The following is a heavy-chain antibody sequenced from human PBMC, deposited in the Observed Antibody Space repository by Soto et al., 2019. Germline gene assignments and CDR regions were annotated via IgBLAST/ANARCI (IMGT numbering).Heavy chain of an antibody. CDR1: GGTFSSYA. D-gene: IGHD2-21*02. J-gene: IGHJ1*01. Sequence: SVKVSCKASGGTFSSYAISWVRQAPGQGLEWMGGIIPILGTANYAQKFQGRVTITADESTSTAYMELSSLRSEDTAVYYCAAPCGGDCYPAEYFQHWGQGTLVTVSS. V-gene: IGHV1-69*13. CDR2: IIPILGTA. CDR3: AAPCGGDCYPAEYFQH.